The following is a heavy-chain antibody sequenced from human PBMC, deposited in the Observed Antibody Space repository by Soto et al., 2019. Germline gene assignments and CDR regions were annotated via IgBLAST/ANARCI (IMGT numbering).Heavy chain of an antibody. D-gene: IGHD6-6*01. Sequence: PSETLSLTCTVSGASIDGSSYYWGWNRQPPGKGREEIANTHHSGRAQSNQSLKSRLTISVDTSKNHFSLKLSCVTAADMAVYYCARGVVPDVWGQGTTVTVSS. V-gene: IGHV4-39*02. CDR2: THHSGRA. CDR1: GASIDGSSYY. J-gene: IGHJ6*02. CDR3: ARGVVPDV.